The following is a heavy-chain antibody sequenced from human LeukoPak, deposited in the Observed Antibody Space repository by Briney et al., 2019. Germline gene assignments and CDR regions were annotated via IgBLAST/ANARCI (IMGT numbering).Heavy chain of an antibody. CDR3: ARVGVPDAFDI. CDR1: GGSISSGGYS. Sequence: RPSQTLSLTCAVSGGSISSGGYSWSWIRQPPGKGLEWIGYIYYSGSTNHNPSLKSRVTMSVDTSKNQFSLKLSSVTAADTAVYYCARVGVPDAFDIWGQGTMVTVSS. V-gene: IGHV4-30-4*07. CDR2: IYYSGST. D-gene: IGHD1-26*01. J-gene: IGHJ3*02.